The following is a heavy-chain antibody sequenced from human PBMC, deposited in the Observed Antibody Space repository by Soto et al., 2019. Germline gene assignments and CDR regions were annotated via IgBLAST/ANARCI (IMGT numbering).Heavy chain of an antibody. J-gene: IGHJ3*02. CDR2: ISSSSSYI. CDR3: AREDHDYGDYERAFDI. CDR1: GFTFSSYS. Sequence: EVQLVESGGGLVKPGGSLRLSCAASGFTFSSYSMNWVRQAPGKGLEWVSSISSSSSYIYYADSVKGRFTISRDNAKNSLYLQMNSLRAEDTAVYYCAREDHDYGDYERAFDIWGQGTMVTVSS. V-gene: IGHV3-21*01. D-gene: IGHD4-17*01.